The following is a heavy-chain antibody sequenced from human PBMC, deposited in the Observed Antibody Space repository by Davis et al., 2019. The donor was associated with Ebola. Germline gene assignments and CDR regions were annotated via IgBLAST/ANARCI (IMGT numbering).Heavy chain of an antibody. D-gene: IGHD6-13*01. CDR2: INWNGGST. CDR1: GFTFDDYG. CDR3: AKDVSSSWYGPTNWFDP. Sequence: GGSLRLSCAASGFTFDDYGMSWVRQAPGKGLEWVSGINWNGGSTGYADSVKGRFTISRDNVKNSLYLQMNSLRAEDMALYYCAKDVSSSWYGPTNWFDPWGQGTLVTVSS. J-gene: IGHJ5*02. V-gene: IGHV3-20*04.